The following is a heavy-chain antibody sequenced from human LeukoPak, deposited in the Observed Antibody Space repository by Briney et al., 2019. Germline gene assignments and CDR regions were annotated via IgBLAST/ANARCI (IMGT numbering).Heavy chain of an antibody. CDR1: GGSISSYY. D-gene: IGHD6-6*01. J-gene: IGHJ4*02. CDR3: AKDWAMAQEYSSSSLHDY. CDR2: IYTSGST. Sequence: SETLSLTCTVSGGSISSYYWSWIRQPAGKGLEWIGRIYTSGSTNYDPSLKSRVTMSVDTSKNQFSLKLSSVTAADTAVYYCAKDWAMAQEYSSSSLHDYWGQGTLVTVSS. V-gene: IGHV4-4*07.